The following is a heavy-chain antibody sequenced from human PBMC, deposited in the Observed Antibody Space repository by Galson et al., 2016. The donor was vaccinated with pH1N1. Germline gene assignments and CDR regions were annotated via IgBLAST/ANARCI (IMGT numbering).Heavy chain of an antibody. V-gene: IGHV4-61*10. CDR2: IYNSWSA. CDR3: AHGDHDVEGYHGMDV. D-gene: IGHD4-17*01. CDR1: GGSISSGRYF. J-gene: IGHJ6*02. Sequence: ETLSLTCNVSGGSISSGRYFWSWIRQPAGKGLEWVGYIYNSWSAYLNPSLKSRLTISLDTSKSQVSLQLRSVTGADTAVYFCAHGDHDVEGYHGMDVWGQGTTVIVS.